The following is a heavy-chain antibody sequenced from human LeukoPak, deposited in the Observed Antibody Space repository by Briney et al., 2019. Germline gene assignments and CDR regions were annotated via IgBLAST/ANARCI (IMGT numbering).Heavy chain of an antibody. CDR3: AKGYYYFDY. D-gene: IGHD1-1*01. CDR2: ISWNSGSI. J-gene: IGHJ4*02. Sequence: GRSLRLSCAASGFTFDDYAMHWVRQAPGKGLEWVSGISWNSGSIGYADSVKGRFTISRDNAENSLYLQMNSLRAEDTALYYCAKGYYYFDYWGQGTLVTVSS. V-gene: IGHV3-9*01. CDR1: GFTFDDYA.